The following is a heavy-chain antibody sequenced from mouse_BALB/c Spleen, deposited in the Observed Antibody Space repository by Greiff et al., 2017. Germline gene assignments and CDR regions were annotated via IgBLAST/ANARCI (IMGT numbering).Heavy chain of an antibody. CDR2: ISSGGST. CDR1: GFTFSSYA. Sequence: EVKLVESGGGLVKPGGSLKLSCAASGFTFSSYAMSWVRQTPEKRLEWVASISSGGSTYYPDSVKGRFTISRDNARNILYLQMSSLRSEDTAMYYCARGLDGYYEAYWGQGTLVTVSA. CDR3: ARGLDGYYEAY. D-gene: IGHD2-3*01. J-gene: IGHJ3*01. V-gene: IGHV5-6-5*01.